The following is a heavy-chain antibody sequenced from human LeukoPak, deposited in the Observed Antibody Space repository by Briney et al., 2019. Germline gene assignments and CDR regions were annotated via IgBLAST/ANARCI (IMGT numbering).Heavy chain of an antibody. V-gene: IGHV3-21*01. CDR1: GFTFSTSS. CDR2: ISSSSSYK. CDR3: AKDRNMLGTVAYAYYIDY. D-gene: IGHD6-19*01. J-gene: IGHJ4*02. Sequence: GGSLRLSCAASGFTFSTSSMNWVRQDPGKGLEWVSSISSSSSYKYYADSVKGRFTISRDNSKNTLYLQMNSLRAEDTAIYYCAKDRNMLGTVAYAYYIDYWGQGTLVTVSS.